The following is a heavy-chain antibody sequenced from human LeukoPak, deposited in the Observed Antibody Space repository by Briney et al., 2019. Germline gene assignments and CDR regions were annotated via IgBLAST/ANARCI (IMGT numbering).Heavy chain of an antibody. CDR3: ARAADHHGGFDY. D-gene: IGHD3-16*01. Sequence: GGSLRLSCAASGFIFSSYSMNWVRQAPGKGLEWVSSLSFVTTYIYYAESVKGRFTISRDNAKNSLYLQIKSLRAEDTAVYYCARAADHHGGFDYWGPGTLVTVSS. CDR2: LSFVTTYI. V-gene: IGHV3-21*01. J-gene: IGHJ4*02. CDR1: GFIFSSYS.